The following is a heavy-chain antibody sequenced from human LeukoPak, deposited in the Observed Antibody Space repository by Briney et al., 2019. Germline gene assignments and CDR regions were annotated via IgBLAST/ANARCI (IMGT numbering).Heavy chain of an antibody. Sequence: GGSLRLSCAASGFTFSSYATSWVRQAPGKGLEWVSAISGSGGSTYYADSVKGRFTISRDNAENSLYLQMNSLRAEDTAVYYCARRAYYFDYWGQGTLVPVSS. V-gene: IGHV3-23*01. CDR1: GFTFSSYA. CDR2: ISGSGGST. J-gene: IGHJ4*02. CDR3: ARRAYYFDY.